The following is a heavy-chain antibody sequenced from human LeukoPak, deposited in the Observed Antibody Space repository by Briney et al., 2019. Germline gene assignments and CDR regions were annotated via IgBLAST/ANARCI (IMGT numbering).Heavy chain of an antibody. V-gene: IGHV1-46*01. Sequence: ASVKVSCKASGYIFTSFYIHWVRQVPGQGLEWMGIIDPSGGITTYAQKFQGGVIMTADTSTNTVYLELSSLKSEDTAVYYCARDMKQQLAPFDYWGQGTLVTVSS. CDR3: ARDMKQQLAPFDY. J-gene: IGHJ4*02. CDR1: GYIFTSFY. D-gene: IGHD6-13*01. CDR2: IDPSGGIT.